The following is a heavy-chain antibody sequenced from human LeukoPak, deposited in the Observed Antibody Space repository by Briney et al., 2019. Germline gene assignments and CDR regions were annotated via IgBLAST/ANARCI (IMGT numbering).Heavy chain of an antibody. V-gene: IGHV4-4*07. CDR3: ARGSADGDNYLGYFYYYYMDV. J-gene: IGHJ6*03. Sequence: KTSETLSLTCTVSGGSISSYYWSWIRQPAGKGLEWLGRIYTSGSTNYNPSLKSRVTMSVDMSKNQFSLKLSSVTAADTAVYYCARGSADGDNYLGYFYYYYMDVWGKGTLVTVSS. CDR1: GGSISSYY. D-gene: IGHD4/OR15-4a*01. CDR2: IYTSGST.